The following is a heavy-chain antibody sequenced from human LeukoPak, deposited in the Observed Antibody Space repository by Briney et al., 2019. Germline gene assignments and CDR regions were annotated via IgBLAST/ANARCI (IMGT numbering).Heavy chain of an antibody. CDR1: GYTFTSYG. Sequence: ASVRVSCKASGYTFTSYGISWVRQAPGQGLEWMGWISGYSGNTNYAQKFQGRVTMTTDTSTSTAYMELRSLRSDDTAVYYCAREGYYDSCGAPDYWGQGTLVTVSS. J-gene: IGHJ4*02. CDR3: AREGYYDSCGAPDY. D-gene: IGHD3-22*01. CDR2: ISGYSGNT. V-gene: IGHV1-18*01.